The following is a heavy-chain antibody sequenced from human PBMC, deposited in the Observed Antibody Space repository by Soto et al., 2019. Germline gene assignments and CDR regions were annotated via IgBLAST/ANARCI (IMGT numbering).Heavy chain of an antibody. CDR1: GGSIITTSYP. J-gene: IGHJ4*02. CDR2: IYSSGTT. Sequence: QLQLQESGPGLEKPSETLSLTCTISGGSIITTSYPWHWIRQSPAKGLEWIGNIYSSGTTSYNPSLKSRLPLLVATAPTLFCLNVTAVTAAYAAVCLRARRFAYGTYLLQGWFAYWCQRSQVTVSS. D-gene: IGHD3-10*01. CDR3: ARRFAYGTYLLQGWFAY. V-gene: IGHV4-39*01.